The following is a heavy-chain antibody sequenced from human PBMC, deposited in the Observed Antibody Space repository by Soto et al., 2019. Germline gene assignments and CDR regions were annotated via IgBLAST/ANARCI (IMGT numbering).Heavy chain of an antibody. CDR2: ISYDGSNT. CDR1: GFTFSSYG. D-gene: IGHD1-26*01. Sequence: QVQLVESGGGVVQPGRTLRLSCVASGFTFSSYGMHWVRQAPGKGLEWVAIISYDGSNTYYADFVKGRFTISRDNSKNTLYLQMNSLRAEVTSVYYCAKEGGLSGSYYISSSYYFDYWGQGTLVTVSS. V-gene: IGHV3-30*18. CDR3: AKEGGLSGSYYISSSYYFDY. J-gene: IGHJ4*02.